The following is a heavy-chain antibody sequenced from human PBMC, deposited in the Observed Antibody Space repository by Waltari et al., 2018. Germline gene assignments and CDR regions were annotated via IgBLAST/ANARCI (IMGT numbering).Heavy chain of an antibody. CDR3: VRDGSSIANSRSDNWFDH. Sequence: EVQLFESGGGLVQPGGSLRLSCAASGFTFGSNTMSLVRQAPGKGLEWVSSSGGRGISTLYTDSVKGRCTISRDNSKNMLHLQLNSLRAADTAVYYCVRDGSSIANSRSDNWFDHWGQGTLVTVSS. CDR1: GFTFGSNT. CDR2: SGGRGIST. V-gene: IGHV3-23*01. D-gene: IGHD6-19*01. J-gene: IGHJ5*02.